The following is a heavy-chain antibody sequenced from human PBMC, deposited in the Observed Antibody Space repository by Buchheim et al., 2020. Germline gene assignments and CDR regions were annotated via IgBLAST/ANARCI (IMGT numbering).Heavy chain of an antibody. J-gene: IGHJ4*02. D-gene: IGHD3/OR15-3a*01. CDR1: GFTFSSYA. CDR3: AKGPRRWTQTPPLCFDY. CDR2: ISGSGGST. Sequence: EVQLLESGGGLVQPGGSLRLSCAASGFTFSSYAMSWVRQAPGKGLEWVSAISGSGGSTYYADSVKGRFTISRDNSKNTLYLQMNSLRAEETAVYYCAKGPRRWTQTPPLCFDYGGQGTL. V-gene: IGHV3-23*01.